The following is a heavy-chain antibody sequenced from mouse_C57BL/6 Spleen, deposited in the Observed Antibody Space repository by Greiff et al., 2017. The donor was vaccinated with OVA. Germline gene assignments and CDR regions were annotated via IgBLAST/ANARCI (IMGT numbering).Heavy chain of an antibody. CDR1: GYTFTSYW. J-gene: IGHJ4*01. CDR3: TRRKGYDEGNAMDY. V-gene: IGHV1-5*01. D-gene: IGHD2-2*01. Sequence: VQLQQSGTVLARPGASVKMSCKTSGYTFTSYWMHWVKQRPGQGLEWIGAIYPGNSDTSYNQKFKGKAKLTAVTSASTAYMELSSLTNEDSAVYYCTRRKGYDEGNAMDYGGQGTSVTVSS. CDR2: IYPGNSDT.